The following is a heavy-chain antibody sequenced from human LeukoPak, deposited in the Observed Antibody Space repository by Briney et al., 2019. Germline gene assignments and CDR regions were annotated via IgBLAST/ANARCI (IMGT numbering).Heavy chain of an antibody. J-gene: IGHJ4*02. V-gene: IGHV3-23*01. Sequence: PGGSLRLSCAASGFMFRSSSMSWVRQVPGKGLEWVSTISASAGNIYYADSVKGRFTISRDNSKNTLFLRMNSLRAEDTAIYYCAKRPAAVRGVIPYVDYWGQGTLVTVSS. CDR3: AKRPAAVRGVIPYVDY. CDR1: GFMFRSSS. D-gene: IGHD3-10*02. CDR2: ISASAGNI.